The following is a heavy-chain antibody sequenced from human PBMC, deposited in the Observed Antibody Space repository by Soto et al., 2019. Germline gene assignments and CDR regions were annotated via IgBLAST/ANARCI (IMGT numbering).Heavy chain of an antibody. CDR1: GFTFINHA. V-gene: IGHV3-23*01. J-gene: IGHJ2*01. D-gene: IGHD3-16*01. CDR2: ISGGGDRT. Sequence: EVQLLESGGGLVQPGGSLRLSCVGSGFTFINHAMNWVRQAPGKGLEWVSGISGGGDRTFDADSVKGRFTISRDNSKNTVNLQMNGLRADDTAVYYCARKVLGSTTRPDYWYFDLWGRGTLVTVSS. CDR3: ARKVLGSTTRPDYWYFDL.